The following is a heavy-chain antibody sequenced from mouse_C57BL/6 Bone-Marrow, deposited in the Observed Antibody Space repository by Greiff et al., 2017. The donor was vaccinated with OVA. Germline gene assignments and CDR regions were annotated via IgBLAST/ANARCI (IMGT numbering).Heavy chain of an antibody. CDR3: AIGDCGYDETWFAY. Sequence: QVQLKQPGAELVKPGASVKVSCKASGYTFTSYWMHWVKQRPGQGLEWIGRIHPSDSDTNYNQKFKGKATLTVDKSSSTAYMQLSSLTSEDSAVYYCAIGDCGYDETWFAYWGQGTLVTVSA. J-gene: IGHJ3*01. D-gene: IGHD2-2*01. CDR1: GYTFTSYW. V-gene: IGHV1-74*01. CDR2: IHPSDSDT.